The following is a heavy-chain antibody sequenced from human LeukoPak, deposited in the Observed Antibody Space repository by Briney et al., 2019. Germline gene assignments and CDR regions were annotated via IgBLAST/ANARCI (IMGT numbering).Heavy chain of an antibody. CDR2: IYNSGST. CDR1: GGSMSDYY. D-gene: IGHD1-26*01. CDR3: ARGPGRYYFHGMDV. Sequence: SETLSLTCTVSGGSMSDYYWTWTRQPPGKGLEYIGYIYNSGSTNYNPSLKSRVTISVGTSKSQFSLRLSSVTAADTAVYYCARGPGRYYFHGMDVWGQGTTATVSS. V-gene: IGHV4-59*01. J-gene: IGHJ6*02.